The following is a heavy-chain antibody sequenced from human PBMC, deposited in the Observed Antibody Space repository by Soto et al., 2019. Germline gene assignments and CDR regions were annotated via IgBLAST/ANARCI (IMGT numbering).Heavy chain of an antibody. J-gene: IGHJ4*02. V-gene: IGHV1-46*02. D-gene: IGHD2-21*02. CDR3: ARVGRIAVVTASFNY. CDR2: IHPSGGGT. CDR1: GYTFNTYY. Sequence: ASVKVSCKPSGYTFNTYYLHWVRQAPGQALEWMGVIHPSGGGTTYAQKFLGRVTVTRDTSTSTVFMELSSLRSDDTAVYYCARVGRIAVVTASFNYWGQGTLVTVSS.